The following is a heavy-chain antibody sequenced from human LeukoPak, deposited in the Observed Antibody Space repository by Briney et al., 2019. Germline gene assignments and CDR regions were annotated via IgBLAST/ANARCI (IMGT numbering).Heavy chain of an antibody. V-gene: IGHV3-9*01. CDR1: GFTLDDYA. D-gene: IGHD6-13*01. CDR3: AKDYRISSSWYRGYFDY. J-gene: IGHJ4*02. Sequence: PGGSLRLSCAASGFTLDDYAMHWVRQAPGKGLEWVSGISWKSGSIGYADSVKGRFTISRDNAKNSLYLQMNSLRAEDTALYYCAKDYRISSSWYRGYFDYWGQGTLVTVSS. CDR2: ISWKSGSI.